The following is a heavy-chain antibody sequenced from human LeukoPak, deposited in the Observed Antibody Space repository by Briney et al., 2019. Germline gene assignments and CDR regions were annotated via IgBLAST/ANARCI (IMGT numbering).Heavy chain of an antibody. V-gene: IGHV4-39*07. D-gene: IGHD3-22*01. J-gene: IGHJ3*02. CDR3: ARGRIVVVIPDAFDS. Sequence: SETLSLTCTVSGGSISSGDYYWSWIRPPPGKGLEWIGEIYHSGRTNYNPALRSRVTITVNKSKNQFSLKKSPVTDAAAVYYYCARGRIVVVIPDAFDSWGQGTMVTVSS. CDR2: IYHSGRT. CDR1: GGSISSGDYY.